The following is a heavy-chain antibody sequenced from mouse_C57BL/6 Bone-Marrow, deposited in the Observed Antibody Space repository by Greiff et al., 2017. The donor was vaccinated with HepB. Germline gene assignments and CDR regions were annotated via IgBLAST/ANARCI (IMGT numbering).Heavy chain of an antibody. Sequence: EVKLVESGGGLVQPGGSLKLSCAASGFTFSDYYMYWVRQTPEKRLEWVAYISNGGGSTYYPDTVKGRFTLSRDNAKNTLYLQMSRLKSEDTAMYYCARGYSSYAWFAYWGQGTLVTVSA. D-gene: IGHD2-5*01. CDR1: GFTFSDYY. CDR3: ARGYSSYAWFAY. V-gene: IGHV5-12*01. CDR2: ISNGGGST. J-gene: IGHJ3*01.